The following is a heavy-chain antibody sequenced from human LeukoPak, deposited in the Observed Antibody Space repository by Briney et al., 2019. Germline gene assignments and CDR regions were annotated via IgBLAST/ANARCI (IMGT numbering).Heavy chain of an antibody. CDR1: GDSVSSNSAA. V-gene: IGHV6-1*01. CDR2: TYYRSKLYN. Sequence: PSQTLSLTCAISGDSVSSNSAAWNWIRQSPSRGLEWLGRTYYRSKLYNDYAVSVKSRITINPDTSKNQFSLQLNSVTPEDTAVYYCARDYYYDSSGYYYPQPSYYYMDVWGKGTTVTVSS. J-gene: IGHJ6*03. CDR3: ARDYYYDSSGYYYPQPSYYYMDV. D-gene: IGHD3-22*01.